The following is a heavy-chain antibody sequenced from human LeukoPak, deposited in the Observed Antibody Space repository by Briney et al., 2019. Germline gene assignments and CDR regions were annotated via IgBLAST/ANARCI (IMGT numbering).Heavy chain of an antibody. CDR1: GYTFTSYD. CDR2: MNPNSGNT. J-gene: IGHJ6*03. CDR3: ARGVAQPYSTGYYYYMDV. D-gene: IGHD2-21*01. V-gene: IGHV1-8*01. Sequence: ASVKVSCTASGYTFTSYDINWVRQATGQGLEWMGWMNPNSGNTGYAQKFQGRVTMTRNTSISTAYMELSSLRSEDTAVYYCARGVAQPYSTGYYYYMDVWGKGTTVTVSS.